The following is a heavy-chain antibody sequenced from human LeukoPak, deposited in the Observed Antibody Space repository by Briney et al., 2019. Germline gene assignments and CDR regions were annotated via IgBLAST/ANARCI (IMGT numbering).Heavy chain of an antibody. V-gene: IGHV4-34*01. CDR3: SRARYYYDSSGYRYQYFDN. D-gene: IGHD3-22*01. CDR1: GGSFSGYY. J-gene: IGHJ4*02. CDR2: INHSGST. Sequence: PSETLSLTCAVYGGSFSGYYWSWIRQPPGKGLEWIREINHSGSTNHNPSLKSRLTISVDTSKNEFSQKLSSVPAADRPVYYCSRARYYYDSSGYRYQYFDNCAQGSQVTVS.